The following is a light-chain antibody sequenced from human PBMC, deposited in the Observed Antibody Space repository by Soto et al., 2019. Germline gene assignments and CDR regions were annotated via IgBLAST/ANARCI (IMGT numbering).Light chain of an antibody. V-gene: IGLV2-14*01. CDR2: DVS. CDR3: SSYTSSSTRV. Sequence: QSALTQPASVSRSPGQSITISCTGTSSDVGGYNDVSWYQQHPGKAPKLMIYDVSNRPSGVSNRFSGSKSGNTASLTISGLQAEDEADYYCSSYTSSSTRVFGGGTKLTV. J-gene: IGLJ3*02. CDR1: SSDVGGYND.